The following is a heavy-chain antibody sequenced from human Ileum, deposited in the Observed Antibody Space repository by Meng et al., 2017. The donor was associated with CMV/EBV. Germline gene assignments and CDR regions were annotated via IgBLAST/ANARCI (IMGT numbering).Heavy chain of an antibody. CDR1: GGSFSGYY. V-gene: IGHV4-59*01. D-gene: IGHD3-10*01. Sequence: SETLSLTCAVYGGSFSGYYWSWIRQPPGKGLEWIGYIYYSGSTNYNPSLKSRVTISVDTSKNQFSQKLSSVTAADTAVYYCANGYYFDDWGQGTLVTVSS. CDR2: IYYSGST. J-gene: IGHJ4*02. CDR3: ANGYYFDD.